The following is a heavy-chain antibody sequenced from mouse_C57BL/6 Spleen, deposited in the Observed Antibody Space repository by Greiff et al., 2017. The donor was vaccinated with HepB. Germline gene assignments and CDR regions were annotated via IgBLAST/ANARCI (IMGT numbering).Heavy chain of an antibody. J-gene: IGHJ2*01. CDR3: ARNLLHGTVFDY. D-gene: IGHD1-1*01. CDR2: ISYDGSN. Sequence: ESGPGLVKPSQSLSLTCSVTGYSITSGYYWNWIRQFPGNKLEWMGYISYDGSNNYNPSLKNRISITRDTSKNQFFLKLNSVTTEDTATYYCARNLLHGTVFDYWGQGTTLTVSS. CDR1: GYSITSGYY. V-gene: IGHV3-6*01.